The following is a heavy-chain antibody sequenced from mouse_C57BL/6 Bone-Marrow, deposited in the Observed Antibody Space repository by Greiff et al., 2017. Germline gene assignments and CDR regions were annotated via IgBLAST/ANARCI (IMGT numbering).Heavy chain of an antibody. CDR1: GYTFTSYT. D-gene: IGHD4-1*01. CDR3: GTNWGFDY. CDR2: INPSSGYT. J-gene: IGHJ2*01. V-gene: IGHV1-4*01. Sequence: QVQLQQSGAELARPGASVKMSCKASGYTFTSYTMHWVKQRPGQGLEWIGYINPSSGYTKYNQKFKDKATLTADKSSSTAYMQLSSLTSEDAAVYYCGTNWGFDYWGQGTTLTVSS.